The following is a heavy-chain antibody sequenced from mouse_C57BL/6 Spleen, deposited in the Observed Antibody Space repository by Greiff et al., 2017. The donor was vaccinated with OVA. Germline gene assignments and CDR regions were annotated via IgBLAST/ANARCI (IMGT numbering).Heavy chain of an antibody. J-gene: IGHJ4*01. CDR2: IDPETGGT. CDR1: GYTFTDYE. V-gene: IGHV1-15*01. Sequence: QVQLQQSGAELVRPGASVTLSCKASGYTFTDYEMHWVKQTPVHGLEWIGAIDPETGGTAYNQKFKGKAILTADKSSSTAYMELRSLTSEDSAVYYCTRLNTGGYTYYAMDYWGQGTSVTVSS. CDR3: TRLNTGGYTYYAMDY. D-gene: IGHD2-2*01.